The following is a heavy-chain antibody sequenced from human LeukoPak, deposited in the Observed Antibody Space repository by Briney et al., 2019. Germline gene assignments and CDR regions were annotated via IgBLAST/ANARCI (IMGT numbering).Heavy chain of an antibody. CDR1: GGSISSDDYH. D-gene: IGHD3-22*01. CDR3: ARVHYDSSGYYYFDY. J-gene: IGHJ4*02. CDR2: IYTSGST. V-gene: IGHV4-61*02. Sequence: SETLSLTCTVSGGSISSDDYHWTWIRQPAGKGLEWIGRIYTSGSTNYNPSLKSRVTISVDTSKNQFSLKLSSVTAADTAVYYCARVHYDSSGYYYFDYWGQGTLVTVSS.